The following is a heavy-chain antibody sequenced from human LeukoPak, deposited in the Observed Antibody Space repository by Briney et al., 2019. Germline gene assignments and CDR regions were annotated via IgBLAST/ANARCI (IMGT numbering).Heavy chain of an antibody. CDR2: ISTSKGNT. J-gene: IGHJ6*04. V-gene: IGHV1-18*01. Sequence: ASVKDSCTASGYTFISYGISWVRQAPGQGLEWMGWISTSKGNTNYAQKLQGRVTMTTDTSTSTAYMELGSLRSDDTAIYYCARGVNWNGDYYGLDVWGERSTVTVSS. D-gene: IGHD1-1*01. CDR1: GYTFISYG. CDR3: ARGVNWNGDYYGLDV.